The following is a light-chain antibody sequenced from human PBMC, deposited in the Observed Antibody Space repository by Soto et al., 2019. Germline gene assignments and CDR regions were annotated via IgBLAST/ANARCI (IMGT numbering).Light chain of an antibody. CDR1: QNIDTY. CDR2: DAS. Sequence: EIVLTQSPATLSLSPGERVSLSCRTSQNIDTYLAWYQQKSGQPPRLLIYDASIRTSGVPARFSGSGSGTDVTLTISGREPEDVAVYYCQQRSSWPPGAFGQGTKLEIK. J-gene: IGKJ2*01. CDR3: QQRSSWPPGA. V-gene: IGKV3-11*01.